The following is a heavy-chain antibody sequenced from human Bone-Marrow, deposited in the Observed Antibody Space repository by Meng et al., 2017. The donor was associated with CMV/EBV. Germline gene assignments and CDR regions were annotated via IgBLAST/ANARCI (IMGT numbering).Heavy chain of an antibody. J-gene: IGHJ3*02. CDR2: ISSSGSTI. CDR3: ARESQYDDYGGNSEDASDI. V-gene: IGHV3-48*03. Sequence: GGSLRLSCAASGFTFSSYEMNWVRQAPGKGLEWVSYISSSGSTIYYADSVKGRFTISRDNAETSLYLQMNSLRAEDKADYYCARESQYDDYGGNSEDASDIWGQATMVTVS. CDR1: GFTFSSYE. D-gene: IGHD4-23*01.